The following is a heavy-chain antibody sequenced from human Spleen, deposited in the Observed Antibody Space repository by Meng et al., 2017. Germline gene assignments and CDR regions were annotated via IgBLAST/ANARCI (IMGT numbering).Heavy chain of an antibody. V-gene: IGHV3-9*01. CDR3: AGGPQLWLPLDY. J-gene: IGHJ4*02. Sequence: SLKISCAASGFTFDDYAMDCVRRAPGKGLEWVSRISWNTPSIGYADSVKGRFTSSRDNARNSPCLQMNSLRAEDTAVYYCAGGPQLWLPLDYWGQGTLVTVSS. CDR2: ISWNTPSI. CDR1: GFTFDDYA. D-gene: IGHD5-18*01.